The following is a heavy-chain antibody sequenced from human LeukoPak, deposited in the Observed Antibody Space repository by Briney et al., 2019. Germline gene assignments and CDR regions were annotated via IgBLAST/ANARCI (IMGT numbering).Heavy chain of an antibody. CDR2: ICPGDSET. D-gene: IGHD6-13*01. V-gene: IGHV5-51*01. CDR1: GYTFISYC. J-gene: IGHJ4*02. CDR3: ARRGSSWYGDF. Sequence: GESLKISCKGFGYTFISYCIAWVRQMPGKGLEWVGIICPGDSETRYSPSFQGQVTISADKSISTAYLQWSSLKASDTAVYFCARRGSSWYGDFWGQGTLVTVSS.